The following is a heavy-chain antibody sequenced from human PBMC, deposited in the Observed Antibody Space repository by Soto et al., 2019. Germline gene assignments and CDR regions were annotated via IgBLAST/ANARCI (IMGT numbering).Heavy chain of an antibody. D-gene: IGHD1-26*01. CDR1: GFTFSSYG. CDR3: RKGWELLDYYGMDV. CDR2: ISYDGSNK. Sequence: QVQLVESGGGVVQPGRSLRLSCAASGFTFSSYGMHWVRQAPGKGLEWVAVISYDGSNKYYADSVKGRFTISRDNSKNTLYRQMNSLRAEDTAVYYCRKGWELLDYYGMDVWGQGTTVTVSS. V-gene: IGHV3-30*18. J-gene: IGHJ6*02.